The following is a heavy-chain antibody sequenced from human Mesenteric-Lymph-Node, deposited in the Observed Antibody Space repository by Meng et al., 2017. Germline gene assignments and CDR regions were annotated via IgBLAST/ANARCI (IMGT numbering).Heavy chain of an antibody. J-gene: IGHJ4*02. D-gene: IGHD2-21*02. CDR3: ARVGAYCGGDCYHPR. Sequence: QVQLQEAGPGRVKPSGTLSLTCAGSGGSLSSRNWWSWVRQPPGKGLEWIGEIYHSGSTNYNPSLKSRVTISVDESKNQFSLRLSSVTAADTAVYYCARVGAYCGGDCYHPRWGQGTLVTVSS. CDR2: IYHSGST. V-gene: IGHV4-4*02. CDR1: GGSLSSRNW.